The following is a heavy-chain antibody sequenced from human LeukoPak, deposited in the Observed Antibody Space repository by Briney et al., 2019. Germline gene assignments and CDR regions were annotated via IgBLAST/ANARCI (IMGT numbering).Heavy chain of an antibody. CDR3: ARGTFTIFGVVIGAFDY. J-gene: IGHJ4*02. D-gene: IGHD3-3*01. V-gene: IGHV4-30-4*08. Sequence: PSETLSLTCTVSGGSISSGDYYWSWIRQPPGKGLEWIGYIYYSGSTYYNPSLKSRVTISVDTSKNQFSLKLSSVTAADTAVYYCARGTFTIFGVVIGAFDYWGQGTLVTVSS. CDR2: IYYSGST. CDR1: GGSISSGDYY.